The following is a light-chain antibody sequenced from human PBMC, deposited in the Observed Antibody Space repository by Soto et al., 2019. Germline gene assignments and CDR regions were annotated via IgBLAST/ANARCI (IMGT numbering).Light chain of an antibody. CDR1: QSVSSSY. V-gene: IGKV3-20*01. J-gene: IGKJ1*01. CDR2: DAS. Sequence: EIVLTQSPGTLSLSPGERATLSCRASQSVSSSYLAWYQQKPGQAPRLLIYDASSRATGIPDRFSGGGSGTDFTLTISRLEPEDFAVYYCQQYGSSPWTFGQGTKVEI. CDR3: QQYGSSPWT.